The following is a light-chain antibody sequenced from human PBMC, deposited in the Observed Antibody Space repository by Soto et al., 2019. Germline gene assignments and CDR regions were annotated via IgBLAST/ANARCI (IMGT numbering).Light chain of an antibody. CDR2: KAS. J-gene: IGKJ1*01. Sequence: IQMSQSPSTLSSSFGDRVTITCRATQTISTSLAWYQQIPGRAPKXLIYKASILDTGVPSRFSGSGSGTEFTLTISSLQPDDFATYYCQQYKTYSTFGQGTKVDNK. CDR1: QTISTS. CDR3: QQYKTYST. V-gene: IGKV1-5*03.